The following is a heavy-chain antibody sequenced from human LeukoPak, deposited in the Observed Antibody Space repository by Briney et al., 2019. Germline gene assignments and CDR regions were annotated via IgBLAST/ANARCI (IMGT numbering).Heavy chain of an antibody. V-gene: IGHV3-30-3*01. CDR3: ARDRGYYDSSGYGLDY. CDR2: ISYDGSDK. J-gene: IGHJ4*02. D-gene: IGHD3-22*01. Sequence: RSLRLSCAASVFTFSSYAMHWVRQAPGKRLECVAVISYDGSDKYYADSVKGRFTISRDNSKNTLYLQMNRLRVEDTAVYYCARDRGYYDSSGYGLDYWGQGKVVTVSS. CDR1: VFTFSSYA.